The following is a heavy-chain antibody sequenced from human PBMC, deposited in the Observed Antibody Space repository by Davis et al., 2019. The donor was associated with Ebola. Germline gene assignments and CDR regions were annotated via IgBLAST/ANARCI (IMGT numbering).Heavy chain of an antibody. CDR2: IIPIFGTA. CDR1: GGTFSSYA. V-gene: IGHV1-69*13. J-gene: IGHJ6*04. D-gene: IGHD5-12*01. Sequence: AASVKVSCKASGGTFSSYAISWVRQAPGQGLEWMGGIIPIFGTANYAQKFQGRVTITADESTSTAYMELSGLRSEDTAVYYCAGRGDYDYIDYYGMDVWGKGTTVTVSS. CDR3: AGRGDYDYIDYYGMDV.